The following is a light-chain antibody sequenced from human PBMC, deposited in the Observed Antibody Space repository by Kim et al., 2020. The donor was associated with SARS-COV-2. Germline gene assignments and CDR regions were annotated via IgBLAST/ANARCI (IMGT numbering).Light chain of an antibody. CDR3: AAWDDSLTALV. Sequence: QSVLTQPPSASGTPGQRVTISCSGSSSNIGSNTVKWYRQLPGTAPKLLIYSNDQLPSGVPDRFSGSMSGTSASLAISGLQSEDEAHYYCAAWDDSLTALVFGGGTQLTVL. J-gene: IGLJ2*01. V-gene: IGLV1-44*01. CDR1: SSNIGSNT. CDR2: SND.